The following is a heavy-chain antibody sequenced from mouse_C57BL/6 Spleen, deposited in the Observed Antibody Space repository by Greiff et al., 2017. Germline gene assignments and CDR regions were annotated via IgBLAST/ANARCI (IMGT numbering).Heavy chain of an antibody. D-gene: IGHD2-4*01. CDR1: GYTFTDYY. CDR3: ARSGDYDGSFDY. J-gene: IGHJ2*01. Sequence: EVQLQQSGPELVKPGASVKISCKASGYTFTDYYMNWVKQSHGKSLEWIGDINPNNGGTSYNQKFKGKATLTVDKSSSTAYMELRSLTSEDSAVYYCARSGDYDGSFDYWGQGTTRTVSS. CDR2: INPNNGGT. V-gene: IGHV1-26*01.